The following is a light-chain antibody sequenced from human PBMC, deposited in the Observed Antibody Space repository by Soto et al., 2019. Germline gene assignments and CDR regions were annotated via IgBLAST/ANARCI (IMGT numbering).Light chain of an antibody. CDR3: QQYGSSPWT. Sequence: EIVLTQSPGILSLSPGERVTLSCRASQSVSSSYLAWYQQKPGQAPRLLIYGASSRATGIPDRFSGSGSGTDFTLTISRLEPEDFAVYYCQQYGSSPWTFGQGTKVEIK. CDR1: QSVSSSY. V-gene: IGKV3-20*01. CDR2: GAS. J-gene: IGKJ1*01.